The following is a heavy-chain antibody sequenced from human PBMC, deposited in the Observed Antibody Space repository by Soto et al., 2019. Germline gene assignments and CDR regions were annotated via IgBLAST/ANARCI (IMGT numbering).Heavy chain of an antibody. CDR3: ARHVGGFTGINYYGLDV. CDR1: SGSISSSNKY. Sequence: SETLSLTCTVSSGSISSSNKYWGWIRQPPGKGLEWIGNIHYSGNNNYNPSLKSRVTISVDTAKNQFSLKLSSVTAADTAVYYCARHVGGFTGINYYGLDVWGQGTTVTVSS. CDR2: IHYSGNN. V-gene: IGHV4-39*01. D-gene: IGHD3-10*01. J-gene: IGHJ6*02.